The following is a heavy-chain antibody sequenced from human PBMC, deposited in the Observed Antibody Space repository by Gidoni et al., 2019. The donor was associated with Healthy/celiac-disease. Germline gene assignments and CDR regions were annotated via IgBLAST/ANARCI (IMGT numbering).Heavy chain of an antibody. V-gene: IGHV3-64*01. CDR2: ISSNGGST. Sequence: EVQLVESGGGLVQPGGSLRLSCSASGFTLGRYAMHWVRQAPGKGLEYVSAISSNGGSTYYANSVKGRFTISRDNSKNTLYLQMGSLRAEDMAVYYCARGWDIVVVPAANYYYYGMDVWGQGTTVTVSS. D-gene: IGHD2-2*01. J-gene: IGHJ6*02. CDR1: GFTLGRYA. CDR3: ARGWDIVVVPAANYYYYGMDV.